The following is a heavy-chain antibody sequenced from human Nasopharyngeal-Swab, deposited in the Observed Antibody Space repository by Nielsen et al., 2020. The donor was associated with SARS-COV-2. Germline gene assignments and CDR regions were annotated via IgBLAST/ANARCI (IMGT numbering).Heavy chain of an antibody. D-gene: IGHD7-27*01. CDR2: IYPGNSDT. Sequence: VRQMPGKGLEWMGIIYPGNSDTRYSPSFQGQVTISADKSISTAYLQWSSLRASDSAMYYCARNRTGLGTSPFDPWGQGTLVTVSS. CDR3: ARNRTGLGTSPFDP. J-gene: IGHJ5*02. V-gene: IGHV5-51*01.